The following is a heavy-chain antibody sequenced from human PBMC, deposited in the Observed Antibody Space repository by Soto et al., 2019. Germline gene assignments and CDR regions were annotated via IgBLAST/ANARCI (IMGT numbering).Heavy chain of an antibody. CDR1: GGSISSSNW. J-gene: IGHJ6*02. Sequence: SETLSLTCAVSGGSISSSNWWSWVRQPPGKGLEWIGEIYHSGSTNYNPSLKSRVTLSVDTSKSQFSLKLSSVTPADSAVYYCARPYSGSSRGLDVWGQGTTVTV. CDR3: ARPYSGSSRGLDV. D-gene: IGHD6-6*01. V-gene: IGHV4-4*02. CDR2: IYHSGST.